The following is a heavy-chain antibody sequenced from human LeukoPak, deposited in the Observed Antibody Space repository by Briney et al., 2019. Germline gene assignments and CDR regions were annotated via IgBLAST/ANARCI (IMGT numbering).Heavy chain of an antibody. CDR2: INHVGST. CDR3: ARGGGSSWYNAFDI. J-gene: IGHJ3*02. Sequence: PSETLSLTCAVFGGSFSGYFWSWIRQPPGKGLEWIGEINHVGSTNYNPSLKSRVTISVDTSKNQFSLKLSSVTAADTAVYYCARGGGSSWYNAFDIWGHGTMVTVSS. D-gene: IGHD6-13*01. CDR1: GGSFSGYF. V-gene: IGHV4-34*01.